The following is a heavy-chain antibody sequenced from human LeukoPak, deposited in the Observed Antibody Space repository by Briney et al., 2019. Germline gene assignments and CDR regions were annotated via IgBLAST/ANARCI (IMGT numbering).Heavy chain of an antibody. D-gene: IGHD5-18*01. CDR2: IIPIFGTA. CDR1: GGTFSSYA. Sequence: SVKVSCKASGGTFSSYAISWVRQAPGQGLEWMGGIIPIFGTANYAQKFQGRVTITTDESTSTAYMELSSLRSEDTAVYYCARLVDTTMVTSNWGQGTLVTVSS. CDR3: ARLVDTTMVTSN. V-gene: IGHV1-69*05. J-gene: IGHJ4*02.